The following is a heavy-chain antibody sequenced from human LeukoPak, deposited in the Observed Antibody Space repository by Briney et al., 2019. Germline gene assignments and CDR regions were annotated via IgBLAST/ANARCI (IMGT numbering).Heavy chain of an antibody. V-gene: IGHV1-69*05. CDR1: GGTFSSYA. CDR2: IIPIFGTA. D-gene: IGHD2/OR15-2a*01. J-gene: IGHJ3*02. CDR3: AIFSPAGHEAFDI. Sequence: SVKVSCKASGGTFSSYAISWVRQAPGQGLEWMGRIIPIFGTANYAQKFQGRVTITTDESTSTAYMELSSLRSEDTAVYYCAIFSPAGHEAFDIWGQGTMVTVSS.